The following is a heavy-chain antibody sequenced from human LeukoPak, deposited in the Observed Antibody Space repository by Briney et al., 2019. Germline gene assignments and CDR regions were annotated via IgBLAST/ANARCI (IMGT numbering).Heavy chain of an antibody. CDR2: IISSGSTI. V-gene: IGHV3-11*04. CDR3: AKDAGEWTTPVY. Sequence: PGGSLRLSCAASGFTFIDYDMSWVRQAPGKGLEWVSYIISSGSTIYYADSVKGRFTISRDNSKNTMYLQMNSLTSEDTAVYYCAKDAGEWTTPVYWGQGTLVTVCS. J-gene: IGHJ4*02. CDR1: GFTFIDYD. D-gene: IGHD2-15*01.